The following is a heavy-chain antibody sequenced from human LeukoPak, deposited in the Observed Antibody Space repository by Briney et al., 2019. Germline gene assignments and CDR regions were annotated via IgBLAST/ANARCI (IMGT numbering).Heavy chain of an antibody. J-gene: IGHJ6*03. CDR2: IFPSGGEI. V-gene: IGHV3-21*01. CDR3: ARDPYNGNYGDSYYYYMDV. D-gene: IGHD1-26*01. Sequence: GGSLRLSCAASGFTFSSYGMHWVRQPPGKGLEWVSSIFPSGGEIHYADSVKGRFTISRDNAKNSLYLQMNSLRAEDTAIYYCARDPYNGNYGDSYYYYMDVWGKGTTVTISS. CDR1: GFTFSSYG.